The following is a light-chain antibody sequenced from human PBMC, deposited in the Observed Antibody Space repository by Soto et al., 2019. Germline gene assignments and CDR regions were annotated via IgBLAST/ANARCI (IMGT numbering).Light chain of an antibody. Sequence: QSALTQPASVSGSPGQSITISCTGSSSDVGTQNYVSWYQQHPDKAPKLMIYEDRDRPSGVSNRFSGSKSGNTASLTISGVQAEYEADYYCLSYTSSYTVVFGGGTKLTVL. V-gene: IGLV2-14*01. CDR2: EDR. CDR3: LSYTSSYTVV. J-gene: IGLJ2*01. CDR1: SSDVGTQNY.